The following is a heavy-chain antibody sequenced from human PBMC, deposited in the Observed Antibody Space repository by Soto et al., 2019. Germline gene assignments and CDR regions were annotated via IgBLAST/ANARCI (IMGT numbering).Heavy chain of an antibody. J-gene: IGHJ4*02. V-gene: IGHV3-9*01. D-gene: IGHD3-16*01. Sequence: EVQLVESGGGLVQPGRSLRLSCAASGFTFDDYAMHWVRQAPGKGLEWVSGISWNSGSIGYADSVKGRFTISRDNAKNSLYLQLNSLRAEDTAFYYCAKDGGGRGLKTYYFDYWGQGTRVTVSS. CDR2: ISWNSGSI. CDR3: AKDGGGRGLKTYYFDY. CDR1: GFTFDDYA.